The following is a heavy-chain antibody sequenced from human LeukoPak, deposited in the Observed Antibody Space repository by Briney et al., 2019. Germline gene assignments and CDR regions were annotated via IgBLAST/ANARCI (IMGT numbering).Heavy chain of an antibody. CDR1: GGTFSSYA. D-gene: IGHD2-2*01. Sequence: GASVKVSCKASGGTFSSYAISWVRQAPGQGLEWTGGIIPIFGTANYAQKFQGRVTITADESTSTAYMELSSLRSEDTAVYYCATVYCSSTSCYPLAAFDIWGQGTMVTVSS. CDR3: ATVYCSSTSCYPLAAFDI. CDR2: IIPIFGTA. V-gene: IGHV1-69*13. J-gene: IGHJ3*02.